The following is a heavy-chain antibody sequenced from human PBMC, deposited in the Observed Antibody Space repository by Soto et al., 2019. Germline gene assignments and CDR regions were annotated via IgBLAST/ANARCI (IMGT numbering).Heavy chain of an antibody. CDR3: VRDTMRASAAASLDY. J-gene: IGHJ4*02. V-gene: IGHV3-48*03. D-gene: IGHD2-2*01. Sequence: SLRLSCAASGFTFSTYEFNWVRQAPGRGLEWISYISVSGNITKYAESVKGRFTISRDNADNSLHLHMSNLRVDDTALYFCVRDTMRASAAASLDYWGQGTQVTVSS. CDR1: GFTFSTYE. CDR2: ISVSGNIT.